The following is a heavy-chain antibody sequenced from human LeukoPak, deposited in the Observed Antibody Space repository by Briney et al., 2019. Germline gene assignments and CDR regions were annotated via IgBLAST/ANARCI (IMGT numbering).Heavy chain of an antibody. D-gene: IGHD3-22*01. CDR1: GYTFTGYY. CDR3: ASSHRDSSDDYFDY. J-gene: IGHJ4*02. V-gene: IGHV1-2*02. Sequence: ASVKVSCKASGYTFTGYYMHWVRQAPGQGLEWMGWINPNSGGTNYAQKFQGRVTMTRDTSISTAYMELRSLRSDDTAVYYCASSHRDSSDDYFDYWGQGTLVTVSS. CDR2: INPNSGGT.